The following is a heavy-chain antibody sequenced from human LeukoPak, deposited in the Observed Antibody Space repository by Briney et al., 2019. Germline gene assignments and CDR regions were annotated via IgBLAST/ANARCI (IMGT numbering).Heavy chain of an antibody. D-gene: IGHD7-27*01. CDR2: IGNTET. Sequence: GGSLTLSCVASGFTFDTFAMSWVRLAPGKGLEWVSGIGNTETYYADSVKGRFTISRDNSKSTIYLHMNNLRAEDTALYYCARDGQAFNSNWDYFEYWGQGTPVTVSS. J-gene: IGHJ4*02. V-gene: IGHV3-23*01. CDR1: GFTFDTFA. CDR3: ARDGQAFNSNWDYFEY.